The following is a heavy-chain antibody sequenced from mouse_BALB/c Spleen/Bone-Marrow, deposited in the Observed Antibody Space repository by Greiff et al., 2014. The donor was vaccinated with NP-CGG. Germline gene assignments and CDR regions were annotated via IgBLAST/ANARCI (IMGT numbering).Heavy chain of an antibody. J-gene: IGHJ4*01. V-gene: IGHV1S135*01. CDR3: ARARLQRDDRDY. CDR2: IDPYSGGT. CDR1: GYSFTGYN. Sequence: EVQLQQSGPELEKPGASVRISCTASGYSFTGYNINWVRQSNGKSLEWIGYIDPYSGGTSYYQRFKDRATLTVDKSYSTAYMQFKSLTSEEYAVYFCARARLQRDDRDYWGQGTSVTVSS. D-gene: IGHD2-3*01.